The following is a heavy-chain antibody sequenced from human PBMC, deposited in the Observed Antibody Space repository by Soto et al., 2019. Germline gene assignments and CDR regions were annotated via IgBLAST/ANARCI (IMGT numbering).Heavy chain of an antibody. CDR3: ARDRVTGTTDPFDY. CDR1: GFTFSSYE. J-gene: IGHJ4*02. CDR2: ISSSGSTI. Sequence: HPGGSLRLSCAASGFTFSSYEMNWVRQAPGEGLEWVSYISSSGSTIYYADSVKGRFTISRDNAKNSLYLQMNSLRAEDTAVYYCARDRVTGTTDPFDYWGQGTLVTVSS. V-gene: IGHV3-48*03. D-gene: IGHD1-7*01.